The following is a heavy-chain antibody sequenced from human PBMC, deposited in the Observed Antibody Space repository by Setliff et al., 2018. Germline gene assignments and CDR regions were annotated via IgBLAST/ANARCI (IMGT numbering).Heavy chain of an antibody. D-gene: IGHD3-22*01. CDR3: AKDTYYYDSSGYYVFDY. V-gene: IGHV3-30*02. J-gene: IGHJ4*02. CDR2: IRPDGSNK. CDR1: GFTFSNNA. Sequence: TGGSLRLSCVASGFTFSNNAMNWVRQAPGKGLEWVAFIRPDGSNKYYADFVKGRFTISRDNSKNTLYLQMNSLRVEDTAVYYCAKDTYYYDSSGYYVFDYWGQGTLVTVSS.